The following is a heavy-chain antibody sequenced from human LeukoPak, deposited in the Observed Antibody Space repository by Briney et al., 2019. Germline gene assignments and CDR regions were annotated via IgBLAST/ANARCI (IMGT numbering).Heavy chain of an antibody. Sequence: GASVKVSCKASGYTFTSYYMHWVRQAPGQGLEWMGIINPSGGSTSYAQKFQGRVTMTRDTSTSTVYMELSSLRSEDTAVYFCARESSIMSDAGTYSHFDDWGQGTLVTVSS. D-gene: IGHD2-21*01. V-gene: IGHV1-46*01. CDR3: ARESSIMSDAGTYSHFDD. CDR2: INPSGGST. CDR1: GYTFTSYY. J-gene: IGHJ4*02.